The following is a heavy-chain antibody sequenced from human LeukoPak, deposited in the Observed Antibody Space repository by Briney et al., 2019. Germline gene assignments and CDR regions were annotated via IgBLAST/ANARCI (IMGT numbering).Heavy chain of an antibody. D-gene: IGHD6-13*01. CDR2: INPNTGGT. CDR3: AKVPPSITAAGNWLGP. J-gene: IGHJ5*02. CDR1: GYTFTGYY. Sequence: ASVKVSCKASGYTFTGYYIHWVRQAPGQGLGWMGRINPNTGGTDYAQKFQGRVTMTRDTSITTAYMELSRLTSDDTAIYYCAKVPPSITAAGNWLGPWGQGALVTVSS. V-gene: IGHV1-2*06.